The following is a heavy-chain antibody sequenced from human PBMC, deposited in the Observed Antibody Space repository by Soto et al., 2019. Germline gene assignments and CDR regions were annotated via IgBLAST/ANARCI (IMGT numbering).Heavy chain of an antibody. CDR1: GFTFNNYA. Sequence: QVQLVESGGGVVQTGRSLRLSCAASGFTFNNYAIHWVRQAPGKGLEWVAVISYDGSNKYYADSVKVRFTISRDNSKNPLYLEMTGLRADDTAVYYCARARTYFFGSESYETRDYCGQGNLTTVSS. J-gene: IGHJ4*02. D-gene: IGHD3-10*01. V-gene: IGHV3-30-3*01. CDR2: ISYDGSNK. CDR3: ARARTYFFGSESYETRDY.